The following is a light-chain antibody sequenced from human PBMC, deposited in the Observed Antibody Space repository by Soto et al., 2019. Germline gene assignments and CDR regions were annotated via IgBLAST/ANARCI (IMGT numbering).Light chain of an antibody. CDR3: QQRSTTWT. CDR2: DAS. Sequence: EIVLTQSPATLSLSPGERATLSCRASQSVSSYLAWYQQKPGQAPSLLIYDASNRATGIPARFSGSGSGTDFTLTISSLEPEDFAVYYCQQRSTTWTFGQGTKVEIK. CDR1: QSVSSY. V-gene: IGKV3-11*01. J-gene: IGKJ1*01.